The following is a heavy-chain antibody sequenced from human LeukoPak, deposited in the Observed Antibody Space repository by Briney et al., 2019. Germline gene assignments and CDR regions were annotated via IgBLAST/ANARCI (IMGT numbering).Heavy chain of an antibody. D-gene: IGHD2-2*01. CDR1: GDSVSSAA. V-gene: IGHV6-1*01. Sequence: SQTLSLTCAISGDSVSSAAWNWLRQSPSRGLEWLGRTYYRSKWYNHYAVSVKSRITINPDTSKNQFSLQLNSVTPEDTAVYYCARGGIGYCTSSSCYFDYWGQGTLVTVSS. J-gene: IGHJ4*02. CDR2: TYYRSKWYN. CDR3: ARGGIGYCTSSSCYFDY.